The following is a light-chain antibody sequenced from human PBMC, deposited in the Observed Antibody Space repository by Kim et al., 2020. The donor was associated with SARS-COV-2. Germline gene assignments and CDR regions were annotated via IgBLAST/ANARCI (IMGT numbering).Light chain of an antibody. V-gene: IGLV3-1*01. CDR3: QAWDSTTVI. Sequence: SVSPGQTVSITCSGDRLGNKYVCWYQQRPGQSPVLVIYQDYKRPSGIPGRFSGSNSGNTATLTISGTQALDEADYYCQAWDSTTVIFGGGTRLTVL. CDR2: QDY. CDR1: RLGNKY. J-gene: IGLJ2*01.